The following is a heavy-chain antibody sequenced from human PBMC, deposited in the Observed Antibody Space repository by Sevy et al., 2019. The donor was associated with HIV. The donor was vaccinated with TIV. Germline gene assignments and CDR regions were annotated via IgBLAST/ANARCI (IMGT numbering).Heavy chain of an antibody. D-gene: IGHD2-15*01. CDR2: ITRNSYEAYGGTT. CDR1: GFTFEDYA. Sequence: GGSLRLSCTTSGFTFEDYALSWFRQAPGKGLEWVAFITRNSYEAYGGTTDYAASVKGRFIISRDDSKSMAYLQMNSLKTEDTAVYYCTRGLATADTPEYYFDYWGQGTLFT. CDR3: TRGLATADTPEYYFDY. V-gene: IGHV3-49*03. J-gene: IGHJ4*02.